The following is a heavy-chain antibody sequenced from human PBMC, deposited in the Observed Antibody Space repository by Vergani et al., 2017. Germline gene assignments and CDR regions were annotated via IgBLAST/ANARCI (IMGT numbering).Heavy chain of an antibody. CDR1: GYTFTGYY. D-gene: IGHD6-13*01. CDR2: INPNSGGP. Sequence: QVQLVQSGAEVKEPGASVKVSCKASGYTFTGYYMHWVRQAPGQGLEWMGWINPNSGGPNYAQKFQGRVTMTRDTYISTAYMELSRLRSDDTAVYYCARDGEAAAPRGMDVWGQGTTVTVSS. J-gene: IGHJ6*02. CDR3: ARDGEAAAPRGMDV. V-gene: IGHV1-2*02.